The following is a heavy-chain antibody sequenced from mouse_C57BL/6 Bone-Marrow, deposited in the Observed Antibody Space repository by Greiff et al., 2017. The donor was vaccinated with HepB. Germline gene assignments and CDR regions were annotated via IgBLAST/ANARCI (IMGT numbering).Heavy chain of an antibody. V-gene: IGHV14-4*01. CDR3: TTTVVAPTFYFDY. CDR1: GFTIKDDY. Sequence: EVQLQQSGAELVRPGASVKLSCTASGFTIKDDYMHWVKQRPEQGLEWIGWIDPENGDTEYASKFQGKATITADTSSNTAYLQLSSLTSEDTAVYYCTTTVVAPTFYFDYWGQGTTLAVSS. D-gene: IGHD1-1*01. J-gene: IGHJ2*01. CDR2: IDPENGDT.